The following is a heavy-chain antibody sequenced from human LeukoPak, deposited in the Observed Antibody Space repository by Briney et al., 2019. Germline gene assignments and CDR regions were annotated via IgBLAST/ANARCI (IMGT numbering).Heavy chain of an antibody. CDR3: ARTDSNGYYFFDY. V-gene: IGHV4-4*09. CDR2: IHTSGST. J-gene: IGHJ4*02. CDR1: GGSISSYY. Sequence: SETLSLTCTVSGGSISSYYWSWIRQPPGKGLEWIGYIHTSGSTNYNPSLKSRVTISIDTSKNQFSLKLSSVTAADSAVYYCARTDSNGYYFFDYWGQGTLVTVSS. D-gene: IGHD3-22*01.